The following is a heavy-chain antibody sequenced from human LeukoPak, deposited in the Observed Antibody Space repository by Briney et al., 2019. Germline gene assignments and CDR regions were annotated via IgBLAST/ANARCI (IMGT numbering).Heavy chain of an antibody. J-gene: IGHJ4*02. V-gene: IGHV3-21*01. CDR3: ARGEQQLVIDY. CDR1: GFTFNSYS. CDR2: ISSSSSYI. Sequence: PGGSLRLSCAASGFTFNSYSMNWVRQAPGKGLEWVSSISSSSSYIYYADSVKGRFTISRDNAKNSLYLQMNSLRAEDTAVYYCARGEQQLVIDYWGQGTLVTVSS. D-gene: IGHD6-13*01.